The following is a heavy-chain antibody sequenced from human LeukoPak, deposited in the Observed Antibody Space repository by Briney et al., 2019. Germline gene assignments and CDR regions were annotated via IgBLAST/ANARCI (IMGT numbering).Heavy chain of an antibody. Sequence: PGGSLRLSCAASGFTFSSYSMNWVRQAPGKGLEWVSSISSSSSYIYYADSVKGRFTISRDNAKNSLYLQMNSLRAEDTAVYYCARDGVLLWFGEPTTFDYWGQETLVTVSS. D-gene: IGHD3-10*01. J-gene: IGHJ4*02. CDR2: ISSSSSYI. CDR3: ARDGVLLWFGEPTTFDY. CDR1: GFTFSSYS. V-gene: IGHV3-21*01.